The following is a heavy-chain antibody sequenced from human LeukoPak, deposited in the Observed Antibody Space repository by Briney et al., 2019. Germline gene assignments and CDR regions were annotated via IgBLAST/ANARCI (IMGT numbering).Heavy chain of an antibody. CDR2: ISPNSGGT. CDR1: GYTFTDYY. D-gene: IGHD2-15*01. Sequence: ASVKVSCKASGYTFTDYYIHWVRQAPGQGLEWMGWISPNSGGTKYAQKFQGRVTMTRDTSISTAYMELSRLRSDDTAVYYCGRVIGWSPLDYWGQGTLVTASS. V-gene: IGHV1-2*02. CDR3: GRVIGWSPLDY. J-gene: IGHJ4*02.